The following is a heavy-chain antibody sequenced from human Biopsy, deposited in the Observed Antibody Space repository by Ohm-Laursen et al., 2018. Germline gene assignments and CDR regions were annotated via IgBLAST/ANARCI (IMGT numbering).Heavy chain of an antibody. CDR2: ITWNSGSI. Sequence: SLRLSCSASGFTFDDYAMHWVRQAPGKGLEWVSGITWNSGSIGYADSVKGRFSIFRDDAKHSLYLQMNSLRAEDTALYYCAKDLGQVTAAIGYWGQGTLVTVSS. CDR3: AKDLGQVTAAIGY. J-gene: IGHJ4*02. V-gene: IGHV3-9*01. D-gene: IGHD2-21*02. CDR1: GFTFDDYA.